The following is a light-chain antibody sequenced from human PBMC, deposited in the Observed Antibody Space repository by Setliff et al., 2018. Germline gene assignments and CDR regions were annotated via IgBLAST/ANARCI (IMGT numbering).Light chain of an antibody. CDR3: SSNIGSNNFDV. V-gene: IGLV2-8*01. J-gene: IGLJ1*01. CDR1: NSDVGGYNY. Sequence: QSVLTQPAAVSGSPGQSITISCAGTNSDVGGYNYVSWYQQHPGKAPKLMIYEVNKRPSGVPDRFSGSKSGNTASLTVSGLQAEDEADYYCSSNIGSNNFDVFGTGTKVTVL. CDR2: EVN.